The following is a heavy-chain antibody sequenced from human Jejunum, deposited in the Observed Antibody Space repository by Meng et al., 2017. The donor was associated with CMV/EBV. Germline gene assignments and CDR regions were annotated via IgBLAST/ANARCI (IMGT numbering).Heavy chain of an antibody. CDR2: ITHIGNT. CDR3: ASRGYCTTTICYLQGLNRVDV. D-gene: IGHD2-2*01. Sequence: WSWIPQTPQKEVECSEEITHIGNTNYNPPLTSPIPISRDTSQNQFSPKLSSVTAADTAVYYCASRGYCTTTICYLQGLNRVDVWGQGTTVTVSS. J-gene: IGHJ6*02. V-gene: IGHV4-34*13.